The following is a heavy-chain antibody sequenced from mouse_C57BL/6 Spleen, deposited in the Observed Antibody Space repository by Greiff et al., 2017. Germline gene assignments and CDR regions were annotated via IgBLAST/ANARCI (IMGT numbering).Heavy chain of an antibody. Sequence: EVMLVESGGDLVKPGGSLKLSCAASGFTFSSYGMSWVRQTPDKRLEWVATISSGGSYTYYPASVKGRFTISRDNAKNTLYLQMSSLKSEDTAMXYCARLITTVVAAYYAMDYWGQGTSVTVSS. CDR3: ARLITTVVAAYYAMDY. D-gene: IGHD1-1*01. CDR2: ISSGGSYT. V-gene: IGHV5-6*01. CDR1: GFTFSSYG. J-gene: IGHJ4*01.